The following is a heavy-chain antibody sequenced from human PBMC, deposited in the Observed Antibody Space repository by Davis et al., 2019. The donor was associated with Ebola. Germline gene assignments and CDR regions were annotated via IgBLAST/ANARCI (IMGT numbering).Heavy chain of an antibody. V-gene: IGHV1-18*04. CDR2: INPHNGNT. D-gene: IGHD6-13*01. J-gene: IGHJ5*02. Sequence: SVTVSCKASGYTFTSHGITWVRHAPGQGLEWLGWINPHNGNTNYAQNVQGRVTMTTDTSTSTAYMEVGILRSDDTAVYYCARDVLVAAADPWGQGTLVTVSS. CDR3: ARDVLVAAADP. CDR1: GYTFTSHG.